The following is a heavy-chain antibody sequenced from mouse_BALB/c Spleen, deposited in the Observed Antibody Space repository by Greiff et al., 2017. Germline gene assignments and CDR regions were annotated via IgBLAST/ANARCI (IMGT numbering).Heavy chain of an antibody. V-gene: IGHV1-4*01. J-gene: IGHJ4*01. Sequence: VKLVESGAELARPGASVKMSCKASGYTFTSYTMHWVKQRPGQGLEWIGYINPSSGYTNYNQKFKDKATLTADKSSSTAYMQLSSLTSEDSAVYYCAKGIYGNYDAMDYWGQGTSVTVSS. D-gene: IGHD2-1*01. CDR1: GYTFTSYT. CDR3: AKGIYGNYDAMDY. CDR2: INPSSGYT.